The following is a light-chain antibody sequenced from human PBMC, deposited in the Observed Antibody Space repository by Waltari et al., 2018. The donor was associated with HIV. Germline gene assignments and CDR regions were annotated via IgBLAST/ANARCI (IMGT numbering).Light chain of an antibody. Sequence: EIVLTHSPATLSLSPGERATLSCRASQSVSSYLAWYQQKPGQAPRLLIYDASNRATGIPARFSGSGSGTDFTLTISSLEPEDFAVYYGQQRSNWPRTFGQGTRLEMK. V-gene: IGKV3-11*01. J-gene: IGKJ5*01. CDR2: DAS. CDR1: QSVSSY. CDR3: QQRSNWPRT.